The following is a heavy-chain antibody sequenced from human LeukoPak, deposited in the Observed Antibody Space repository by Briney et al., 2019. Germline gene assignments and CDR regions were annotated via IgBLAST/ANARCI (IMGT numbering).Heavy chain of an antibody. CDR1: GFGYSTFA. J-gene: IGHJ3*02. Sequence: PGGSLRLSCAASGFGYSTFAMAWVRQAPGKGLEWVSTISTRGETTYYADSVKGRFTASRDNSKNTLSLQMNGLRVDDTAVYFCAKDPEYYYDSSGYYAEAFDIWGQGTMVTVSS. CDR2: ISTRGETT. CDR3: AKDPEYYYDSSGYYAEAFDI. D-gene: IGHD3-22*01. V-gene: IGHV3-23*01.